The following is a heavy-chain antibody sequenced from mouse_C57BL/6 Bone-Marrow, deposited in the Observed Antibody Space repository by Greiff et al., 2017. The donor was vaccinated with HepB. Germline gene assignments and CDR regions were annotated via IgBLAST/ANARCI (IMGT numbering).Heavy chain of an antibody. CDR2: ISDGGSYT. D-gene: IGHD1-1*01. CDR3: ARGCYYGSSFDY. V-gene: IGHV5-4*03. J-gene: IGHJ2*01. CDR1: GFTFSSYA. Sequence: DVKLVESGGGLVKPGGSLKLSCAASGFTFSSYAMSWVRQTPEKRLEWVATISDGGSYTYYPDNVKGRFTISRDNAKNNLDLQMSHLKSEDTAMYYCARGCYYGSSFDYWGQGTTLTVSS.